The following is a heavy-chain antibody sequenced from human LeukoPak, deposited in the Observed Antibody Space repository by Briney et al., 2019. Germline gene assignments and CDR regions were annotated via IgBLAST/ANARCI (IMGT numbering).Heavy chain of an antibody. CDR3: TRVGYIDEGIDY. V-gene: IGHV3-7*04. CDR2: IKQDGSKK. D-gene: IGHD5-24*01. CDR1: GFPFSSYW. J-gene: IGHJ4*02. Sequence: GGSLRLSCVASGFPFSSYWMTWVRQAPGKGLEWVANIKQDGSKKSYVDSVKGRSTISRDNAKNSLYLQMNSLRAEGTAIYYCTRVGYIDEGIDYWGQGTLVTVSS.